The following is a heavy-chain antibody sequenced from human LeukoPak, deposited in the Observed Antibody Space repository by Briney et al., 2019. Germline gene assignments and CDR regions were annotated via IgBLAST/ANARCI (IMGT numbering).Heavy chain of an antibody. V-gene: IGHV4-34*01. CDR1: GFTVSSNY. CDR3: ARGPLHPGDPDY. J-gene: IGHJ4*02. Sequence: GSLRLSCAASGFTVSSNYMSWVRQAPGKGLEWIGEITHSGSTNYNPSLKSRVTISVDTSKNQFSQKLSSVTAADTAVYYCARGPLHPGDPDYWGQGTLVTVSS. CDR2: ITHSGST.